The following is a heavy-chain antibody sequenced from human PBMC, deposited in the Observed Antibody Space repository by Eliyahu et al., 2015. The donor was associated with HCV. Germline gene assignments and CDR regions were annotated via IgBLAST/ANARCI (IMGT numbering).Heavy chain of an antibody. D-gene: IGHD1-26*01. V-gene: IGHV3-23*01. J-gene: IGHJ4*02. CDR3: ATEDGAGVGAFDY. CDR2: ISXSSGVT. Sequence: EVQLLESGGGLAQPGGSLRLSCAASGXTFSDFAMSWXRQAPGKGLEGVXTISXSSGVTXYADSLKGRFTVSRDNSKNTLSLQMNSLRADDTAVYYCATEDGAGVGAFDYWGQGTLVTVSS. CDR1: GXTFSDFA.